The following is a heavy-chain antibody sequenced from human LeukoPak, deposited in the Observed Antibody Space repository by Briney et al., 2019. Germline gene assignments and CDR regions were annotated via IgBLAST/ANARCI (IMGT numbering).Heavy chain of an antibody. D-gene: IGHD3-10*01. CDR3: ARLAQMTLVRGQSYYYHSMDV. V-gene: IGHV1-8*03. CDR1: GYTFTSYD. Sequence: ASVKVSCKASGYTFTSYDINWVRQATGQGLEWMGWMNPNSGNTGYAQKFQGRVTITRNTSISTAYMELSSLRSEDTAVYYCARLAQMTLVRGQSYYYHSMDVWGRGSTVTVSS. J-gene: IGHJ6*02. CDR2: MNPNSGNT.